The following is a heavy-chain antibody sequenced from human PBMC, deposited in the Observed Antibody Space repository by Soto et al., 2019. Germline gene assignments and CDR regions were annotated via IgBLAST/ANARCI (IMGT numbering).Heavy chain of an antibody. CDR3: ARDETIVGATSHYGMDV. D-gene: IGHD1-26*01. Sequence: GASVKVSCTASGYTFTSYGISWVRQAPGQGLEWMGWISAYNGNTNYAQRLQGRVTMTTDASTSTAYMELRSLRSDDTAVYYCARDETIVGATSHYGMDVWGQGTTVTVSS. CDR2: ISAYNGNT. CDR1: GYTFTSYG. J-gene: IGHJ6*02. V-gene: IGHV1-18*01.